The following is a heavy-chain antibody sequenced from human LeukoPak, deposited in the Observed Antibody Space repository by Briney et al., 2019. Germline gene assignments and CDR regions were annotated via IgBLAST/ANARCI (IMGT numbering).Heavy chain of an antibody. CDR1: GFTLSNSG. CDR3: ARVSLYYYDAGSPGPPFDP. V-gene: IGHV3-48*02. Sequence: PGRSLRLSCAASGFTLSNSGMHWVRQAPGKGLEWVSFISGITSDIYYAESVKGRFTISRDNAKNSLYLQMNSLRDEDTAVYYCARVSLYYYDAGSPGPPFDPWGQGTLVTVSS. CDR2: ISGITSDI. D-gene: IGHD3-10*01. J-gene: IGHJ5*02.